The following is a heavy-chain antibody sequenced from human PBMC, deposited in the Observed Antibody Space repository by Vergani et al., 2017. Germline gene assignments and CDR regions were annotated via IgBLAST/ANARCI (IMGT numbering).Heavy chain of an antibody. V-gene: IGHV4-34*01. CDR3: ARGALRGYGYGYVGASVIYDY. D-gene: IGHD5-18*01. Sequence: QVQLQQWGAGLLKPSETLSLTCAVYGGSFSGYYWSWIRQPPGKGLEWIGEINHSGSTNYNPSLKSRVTISVDTSKNQFSLKLSSVTAADTAVYYCARGALRGYGYGYVGASVIYDYWGQGTLVTVSS. CDR1: GGSFSGYY. CDR2: INHSGST. J-gene: IGHJ4*02.